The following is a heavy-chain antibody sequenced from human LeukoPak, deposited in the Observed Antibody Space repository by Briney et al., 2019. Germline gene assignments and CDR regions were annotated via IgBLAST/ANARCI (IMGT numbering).Heavy chain of an antibody. CDR3: SAVADLYGFDI. CDR2: ISGSGGRP. Sequence: GGSLSLSCAASGFTLSLFGMHWVRQAPGKGLEWVSAISGSGGRPYYADSVKVGFTISRENSKNKLYLQMNSPRAEDTAVYYCSAVADLYGFDIWGQGTMVTVSS. CDR1: GFTLSLFG. V-gene: IGHV3-23*01. J-gene: IGHJ3*02. D-gene: IGHD6-19*01.